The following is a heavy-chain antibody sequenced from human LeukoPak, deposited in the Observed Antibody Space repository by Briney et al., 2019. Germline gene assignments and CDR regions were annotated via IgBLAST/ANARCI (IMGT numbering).Heavy chain of an antibody. D-gene: IGHD3-16*01. CDR2: IYYSGTT. Sequence: SETLSLTCTVSGGSISGSSYYWGWIRQHPGKGLEWIGYIYYSGTTYYNPSLKSRVTISVDTSKNQFSLKLSSLTAADTAVYYCAKSVDMGASCFDPWGQGTLVTVSS. J-gene: IGHJ5*02. V-gene: IGHV4-31*03. CDR1: GGSISGSSYY. CDR3: AKSVDMGASCFDP.